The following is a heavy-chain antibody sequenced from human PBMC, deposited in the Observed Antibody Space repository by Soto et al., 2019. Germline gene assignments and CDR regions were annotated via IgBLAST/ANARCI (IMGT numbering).Heavy chain of an antibody. Sequence: ASVKVSCKASGYTFTSYGISWVRQAPGQGLEWMGWISAYNGNTNYAQKLQGRVTMTTDTSTSTAYMELRSLRSDDTAVYYCARDCQCAGDYGMDVWGQGTTVTVSS. CDR1: GYTFTSYG. CDR2: ISAYNGNT. D-gene: IGHD3-10*02. CDR3: ARDCQCAGDYGMDV. V-gene: IGHV1-18*01. J-gene: IGHJ6*02.